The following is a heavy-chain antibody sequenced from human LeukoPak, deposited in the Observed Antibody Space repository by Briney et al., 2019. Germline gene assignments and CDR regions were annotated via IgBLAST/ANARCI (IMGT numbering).Heavy chain of an antibody. V-gene: IGHV3-74*01. J-gene: IGHJ4*02. CDR1: GFTFSSYW. CDR3: ASVVVSGGQYFDY. CDR2: INTDGSIT. D-gene: IGHD2-2*01. Sequence: GGSLRLSCAASGFTFSSYWMHWVRQAPGKWLVWVSLINTDGSITNYADSVKGRFTISRDNAKNTLYLQMNSLRAEDTAVYYCASVVVSGGQYFDYCSQGTLVTVSS.